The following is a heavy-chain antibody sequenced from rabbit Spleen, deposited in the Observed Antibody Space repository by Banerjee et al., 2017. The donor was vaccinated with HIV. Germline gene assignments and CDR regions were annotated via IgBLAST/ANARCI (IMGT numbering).Heavy chain of an antibody. J-gene: IGHJ4*01. Sequence: QSLEESGGDLVKPGASLTLTCTASGFSFSSSYWICWVRQAPGKGLEWIGCVYTGSGNTYYANWAKGRFTISKTSSTTVTLQMTSLTAADTATYFCTRGANSVGYGDASNLWGQGTLVTVS. CDR1: GFSFSSSYW. CDR2: VYTGSGNT. CDR3: TRGANSVGYGDASNL. D-gene: IGHD6-1*01. V-gene: IGHV1S40*01.